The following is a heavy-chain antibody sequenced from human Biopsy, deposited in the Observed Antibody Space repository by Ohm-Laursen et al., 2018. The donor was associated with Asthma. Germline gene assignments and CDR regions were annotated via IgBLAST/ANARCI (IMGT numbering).Heavy chain of an antibody. Sequence: SLRLSCSAAGFDLSSYGMNWVRQAPGKGLEWVAVIAYDGSKKYYADSVKGRFTISRDNSKNTLYLQMNSLRGEDTAVYYCAKGRYKWNDGYYGLDVWGQGTTVTVSS. J-gene: IGHJ6*02. D-gene: IGHD1-20*01. CDR2: IAYDGSKK. CDR1: GFDLSSYG. V-gene: IGHV3-30*18. CDR3: AKGRYKWNDGYYGLDV.